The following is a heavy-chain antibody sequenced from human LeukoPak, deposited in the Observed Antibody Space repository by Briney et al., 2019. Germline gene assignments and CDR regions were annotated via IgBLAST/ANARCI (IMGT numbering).Heavy chain of an antibody. CDR3: ARGQENYYDSSGYAR. Sequence: GGSLRLSCAASGFTFSSCSMNWVRQAPGKGLEWVSSISSSSSYIYYADSVKGRFTISRDNAKNSLYLQMNSLRAEDTAVYYCARGQENYYDSSGYARWGQGTLVTVSS. CDR2: ISSSSSYI. CDR1: GFTFSSCS. V-gene: IGHV3-21*01. J-gene: IGHJ4*02. D-gene: IGHD3-22*01.